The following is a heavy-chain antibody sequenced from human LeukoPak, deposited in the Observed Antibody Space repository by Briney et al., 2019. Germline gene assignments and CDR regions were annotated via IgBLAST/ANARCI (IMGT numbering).Heavy chain of an antibody. J-gene: IGHJ6*03. D-gene: IGHD4-11*01. V-gene: IGHV1-18*01. Sequence: ASVKVSCKASGYTFTSYGISWVRQAPGQGLEWMGWISAYNGNKNYAQKLQGRVTMTTDTSTSTAYMELRSLRSDDTAVYYCARELQYPFYYYYYMDVWGKGTTVTVSS. CDR1: GYTFTSYG. CDR2: ISAYNGNK. CDR3: ARELQYPFYYYYYMDV.